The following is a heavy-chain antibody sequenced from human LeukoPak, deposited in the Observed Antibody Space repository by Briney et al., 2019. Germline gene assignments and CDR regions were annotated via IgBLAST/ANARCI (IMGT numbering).Heavy chain of an antibody. CDR2: IIPIFGTA. D-gene: IGHD6-19*01. CDR1: GGTFSSYA. CDR3: ARDLIAVAGTGGDY. V-gene: IGHV1-69*19. Sequence: KVSCKASGGTFSSYAISWVRQAPGQGLEWMGGIIPIFGTANYAQKFQGRVTITADESTSTAYMELSSLRSEDTAVYYCARDLIAVAGTGGDYWGQGTLVTVSS. J-gene: IGHJ4*02.